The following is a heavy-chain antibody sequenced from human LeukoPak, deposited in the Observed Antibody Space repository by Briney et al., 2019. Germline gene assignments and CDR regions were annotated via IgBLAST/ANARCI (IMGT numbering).Heavy chain of an antibody. J-gene: IGHJ4*02. CDR2: IRSDGSNK. CDR3: AKGHYGSGRGGGYFDY. CDR1: GFTFSSYG. Sequence: GGSLRLSCAASGFTFSSYGMHWVRQAPGKGLEWVAFIRSDGSNKYYADSVKGRFTISRDNSENTLYLQMNSLRAEDTAVYYCAKGHYGSGRGGGYFDYWGQGTLVTVSS. D-gene: IGHD3-10*01. V-gene: IGHV3-30*02.